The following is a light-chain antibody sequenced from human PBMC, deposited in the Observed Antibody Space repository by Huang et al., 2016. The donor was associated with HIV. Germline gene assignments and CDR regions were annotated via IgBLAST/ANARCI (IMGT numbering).Light chain of an antibody. V-gene: IGKV1-39*01. Sequence: DIQMTQSPSSVSASVGDSVIITCRASQSISNYFKWYQHKPGKAPRLLIYAASRFQSGVPSRFSGSGSKTTFTLTISSLQPEDFATYYCQQTYDTPPLTFGGGTRVDMK. CDR1: QSISNY. CDR2: AAS. J-gene: IGKJ4*01. CDR3: QQTYDTPPLT.